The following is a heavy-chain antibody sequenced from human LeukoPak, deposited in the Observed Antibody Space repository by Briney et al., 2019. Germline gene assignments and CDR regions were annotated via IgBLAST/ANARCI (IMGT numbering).Heavy chain of an antibody. Sequence: SETLSLTCTVSGGSMSRYYWSWIRQPPGKGLEWIGYMYYSGSTKYNPSLKRRVTISVDTSKNQFSLKLSSVTAADTAVYYCARSSTGSYFDYWGQGALVTVSS. V-gene: IGHV4-59*01. CDR3: ARSSTGSYFDY. CDR1: GGSMSRYY. J-gene: IGHJ4*02. CDR2: MYYSGST. D-gene: IGHD3-3*02.